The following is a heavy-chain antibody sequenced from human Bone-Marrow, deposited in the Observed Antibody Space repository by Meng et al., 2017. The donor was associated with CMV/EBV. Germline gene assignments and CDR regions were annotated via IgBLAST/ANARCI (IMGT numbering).Heavy chain of an antibody. CDR1: GFSIRSGYY. CDR3: ARDYEYVWGTLGY. D-gene: IGHD3-16*01. Sequence: SETLSLTCTVSGFSIRSGYYWGWIRQPPGKGLEWIGSIHHSGSTYHNPSLKSRLTISIDTSSNQFSLKLRSVTAADTAVYYCARDYEYVWGTLGYWGEGTLVTIYS. CDR2: IHHSGST. J-gene: IGHJ4*02. V-gene: IGHV4-38-2*02.